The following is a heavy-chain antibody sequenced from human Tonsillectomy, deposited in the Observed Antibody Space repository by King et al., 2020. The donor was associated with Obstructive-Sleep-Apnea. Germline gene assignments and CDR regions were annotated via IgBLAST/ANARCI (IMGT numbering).Heavy chain of an antibody. Sequence: VQLQESGPGLVKPSGTLSLTCAVSGGSIISSSWWSWVRQPPGKGLEWIGDIYHSGTTNYNPSLKSRVTISVDRSKNQFSLRLGSVTAADTAVYYCARTTSGAYALDYWGQGTLVTVSS. CDR1: GGSIISSSW. J-gene: IGHJ4*02. CDR2: IYHSGTT. CDR3: ARTTSGAYALDY. V-gene: IGHV4-4*02. D-gene: IGHD4-17*01.